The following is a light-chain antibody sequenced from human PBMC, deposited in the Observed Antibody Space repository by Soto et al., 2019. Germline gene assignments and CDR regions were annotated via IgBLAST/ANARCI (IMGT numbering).Light chain of an antibody. CDR3: QQYGSSPWT. Sequence: EIVLTQSPGTLSLSPGERATLSCRASQSFSSSYLDWYPQKPGQAPRPLIYGASSRAIGIPDRFSGSGSGTDFTLTISRLEPVDFAVYYCQQYGSSPWTFGQGTKVEI. CDR1: QSFSSSY. J-gene: IGKJ1*01. V-gene: IGKV3-20*01. CDR2: GAS.